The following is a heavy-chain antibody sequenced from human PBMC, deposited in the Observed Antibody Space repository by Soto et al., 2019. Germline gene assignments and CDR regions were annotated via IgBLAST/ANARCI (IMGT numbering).Heavy chain of an antibody. CDR1: GGSISSGGYS. J-gene: IGHJ4*02. CDR2: IYHSGST. CDR3: ARASTTVTTLDY. D-gene: IGHD4-17*01. Sequence: QLQLQESGSGLVKPSQTLSLTCAVSGGSISSGGYSWSWIRQPPGKGLEWIGYIYHSGSTYYNPSLNIRVTISVDRSNNHFSLKLSSVTAADTAVYYCARASTTVTTLDYWGQGTLFTFSS. V-gene: IGHV4-30-2*01.